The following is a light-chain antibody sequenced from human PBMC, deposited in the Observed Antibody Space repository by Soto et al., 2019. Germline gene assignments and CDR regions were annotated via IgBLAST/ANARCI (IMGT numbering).Light chain of an antibody. V-gene: IGKV1-33*01. CDR2: DTS. CDR1: HDITNS. J-gene: IGKJ5*01. Sequence: DIQMTQSPSSLSASLGDRFSITGQASHDITNSLNWYQQKPGNPPKLLIYDTSFLEAGVPSRFSGSGSGTHFTFTISSLQPEDAATYYCQQNDDFPITFGQGTRLEI. CDR3: QQNDDFPIT.